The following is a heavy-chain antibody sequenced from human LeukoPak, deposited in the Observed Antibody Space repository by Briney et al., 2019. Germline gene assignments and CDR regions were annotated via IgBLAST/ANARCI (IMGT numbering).Heavy chain of an antibody. D-gene: IGHD3-10*01. CDR2: IIPTFGTA. Sequence: SVKVSCKASVGTFRSYAISWVRQAPRQGLAWMGAIIPTFGTANYAQKFQGRVTITADKSTSTAYMELSSLRSEDTPVYYCARARQGFGELLSPFDYWGQGTLVTVSS. V-gene: IGHV1-69*06. J-gene: IGHJ4*02. CDR1: VGTFRSYA. CDR3: ARARQGFGELLSPFDY.